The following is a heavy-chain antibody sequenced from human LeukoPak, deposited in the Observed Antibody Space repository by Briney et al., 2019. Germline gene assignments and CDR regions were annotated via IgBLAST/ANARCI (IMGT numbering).Heavy chain of an antibody. D-gene: IGHD3-10*02. CDR3: TRDPPTRF. CDR2: IRNKADGGTT. V-gene: IGHV3-49*03. CDR1: GFTFGDYT. Sequence: GGSLRLSCTGSGFTFGDYTITWIRQAPGKGLEWVGFIRNKADGGTTEYAASVKGRFTISRDDSKSIAYLQMNSLKTDDTAVYYCTRDPPTRFWGQGTLVSVPS. J-gene: IGHJ4*02.